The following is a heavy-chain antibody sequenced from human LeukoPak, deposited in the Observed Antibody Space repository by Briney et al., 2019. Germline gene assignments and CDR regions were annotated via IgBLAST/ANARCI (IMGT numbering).Heavy chain of an antibody. CDR1: GFPLRDFY. J-gene: IGHJ4*02. CDR2: TNSGDTTR. CDR3: AKQSYARSLGE. V-gene: IGHV3-23*01. D-gene: IGHD3-10*02. Sequence: PGGSLRLSCATSGFPLRDFYMTWVRQAPGKGLEWVSSTNSGDTTRYYAECVRRRFTISRDNFKNALYLQMSSLRVEDTAIYYCAKQSYARSLGEGGPGTLVTVSS.